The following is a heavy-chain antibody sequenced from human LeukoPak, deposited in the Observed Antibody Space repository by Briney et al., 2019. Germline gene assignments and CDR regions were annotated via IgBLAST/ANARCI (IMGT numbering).Heavy chain of an antibody. D-gene: IGHD2-15*01. J-gene: IGHJ5*02. Sequence: ASVNVSCKASGYTFTGYYIHWVRQAAGQGIEWMGWIIPKSGETNYAQYFQGRVSMTTDTSISPVYMELSRLQSDDTAVFYCARDRLRLGYERTNSFDPWGQGTLVTVSS. CDR3: ARDRLRLGYERTNSFDP. V-gene: IGHV1-2*02. CDR1: GYTFTGYY. CDR2: IIPKSGET.